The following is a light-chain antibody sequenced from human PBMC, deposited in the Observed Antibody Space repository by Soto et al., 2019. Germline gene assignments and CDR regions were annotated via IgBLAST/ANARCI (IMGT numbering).Light chain of an antibody. CDR2: YDR. CDR3: QVWDSSAHVL. Sequence: SYELTQPPSVSVAPGETAKITCGGNNIGSKSVHWYQQKPGQAPVLVIFYDRVRPSGIPERFSVSNSDNTATLTISRVEAGDEADYYCQVWDSSAHVLFGGGTKLTVL. J-gene: IGLJ2*01. CDR1: NIGSKS. V-gene: IGLV3-21*04.